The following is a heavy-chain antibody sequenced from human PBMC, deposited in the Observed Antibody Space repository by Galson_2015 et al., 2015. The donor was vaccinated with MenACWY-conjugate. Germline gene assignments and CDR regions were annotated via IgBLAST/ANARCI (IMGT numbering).Heavy chain of an antibody. Sequence: SLRLSCAASGFLFSTYAMTWVRQAPGKGLEWVSAISISSGATTYYADSVKGRFTISRDNSRNTLFLQMDRLSAEDTAVYYCANMAVLTTSAFDFWGQGTLVTVSS. CDR1: GFLFSTYA. CDR2: ISISSGATT. J-gene: IGHJ4*02. V-gene: IGHV3-23*01. CDR3: ANMAVLTTSAFDF. D-gene: IGHD1-1*01.